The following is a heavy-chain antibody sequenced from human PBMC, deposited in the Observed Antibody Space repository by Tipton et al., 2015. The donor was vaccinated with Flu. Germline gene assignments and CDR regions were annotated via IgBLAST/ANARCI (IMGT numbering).Heavy chain of an antibody. Sequence: GSLRLSCVASGFTFNTYEMNWVRQAPGKGLEWVSYTDSRGTSRYYADSVKGRFTISRDNAHNSVYLQMNSLRAEDTALYYCASTPDNSHLPDVFDIWGQGTMVTVSS. J-gene: IGHJ3*02. CDR1: GFTFNTYE. CDR3: ASTPDNSHLPDVFDI. CDR2: TDSRGTSR. V-gene: IGHV3-48*03. D-gene: IGHD3-22*01.